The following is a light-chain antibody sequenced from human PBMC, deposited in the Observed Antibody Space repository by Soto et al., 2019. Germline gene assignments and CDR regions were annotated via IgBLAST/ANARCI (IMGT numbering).Light chain of an antibody. V-gene: IGLV2-14*01. CDR3: SSYTSSSTPV. J-gene: IGLJ1*01. CDR2: EVS. Sequence: QSVLTQPASVSGSPGQSITISCTGTSSDVGGYNYVSWYQQHPGKAPKLMIYEVSNRHSGVSNRFSGSKSGNTASLTISGLQAEDEADYYCSSYTSSSTPVFGTGTKVTVL. CDR1: SSDVGGYNY.